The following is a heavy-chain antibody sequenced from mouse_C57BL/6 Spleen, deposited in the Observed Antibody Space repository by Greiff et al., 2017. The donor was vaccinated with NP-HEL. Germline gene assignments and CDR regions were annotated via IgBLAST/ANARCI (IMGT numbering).Heavy chain of an antibody. CDR1: GFSFNTYA. J-gene: IGHJ2*01. V-gene: IGHV10-1*01. D-gene: IGHD4-1*01. CDR2: IRSKSNNYAT. Sequence: DVQLQESGGGLVQPKGSLKLSCAASGFSFNTYAMNWVRQAPGKGLEWVARIRSKSNNYATYYADSVKDRFTISRDDSESMLYLQMNNLKTEDTAMYYCGTSNWDYFDYWGQGTTLTVSS. CDR3: GTSNWDYFDY.